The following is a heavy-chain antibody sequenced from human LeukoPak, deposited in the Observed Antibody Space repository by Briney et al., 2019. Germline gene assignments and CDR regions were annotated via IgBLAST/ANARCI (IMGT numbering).Heavy chain of an antibody. Sequence: GGSLRLSCAASGFTFDEYTMHWVRHAPGKGLEWVSLISGDGYSTYYADSVKGRFTISRDNSKNSLYLQMDSLRTEDTALYYCTKDRYCTTTNCPLDYWGQGTLVTASS. D-gene: IGHD2-8*01. J-gene: IGHJ4*02. CDR1: GFTFDEYT. CDR2: ISGDGYST. V-gene: IGHV3-43*01. CDR3: TKDRYCTTTNCPLDY.